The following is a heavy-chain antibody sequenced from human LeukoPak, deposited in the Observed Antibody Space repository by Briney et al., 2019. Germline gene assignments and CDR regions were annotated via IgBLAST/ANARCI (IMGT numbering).Heavy chain of an antibody. CDR3: ARGEGSYYGMDV. CDR1: GYTFTSYG. D-gene: IGHD1-26*01. V-gene: IGHV1-3*04. Sequence: ASVKVSCKASGYTFTSYGISWVRQAPGQRLEWMGWINTGNGNTKYSEKLQGRVTITRDTSASTVYMELSSLRSEDTAVYYCARGEGSYYGMDVWGQGTTVTVSS. J-gene: IGHJ6*02. CDR2: INTGNGNT.